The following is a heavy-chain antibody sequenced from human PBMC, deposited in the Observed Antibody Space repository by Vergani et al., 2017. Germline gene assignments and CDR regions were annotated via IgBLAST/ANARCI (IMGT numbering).Heavy chain of an antibody. J-gene: IGHJ3*02. D-gene: IGHD4-17*01. CDR3: ARQLYGPRSFDI. V-gene: IGHV4-39*01. CDR2: IYYSGST. CDR1: GGSISSSSYY. Sequence: QLQLQESGPGLVKPSETLSLPCTVSGGSISSSSYYWGWIRQPPGKGLEWIGRIYYSGSTYYNPSLKGRSTISVDTSKSQCSLKLSSVTAADTAVYDCARQLYGPRSFDIWGQGRMV.